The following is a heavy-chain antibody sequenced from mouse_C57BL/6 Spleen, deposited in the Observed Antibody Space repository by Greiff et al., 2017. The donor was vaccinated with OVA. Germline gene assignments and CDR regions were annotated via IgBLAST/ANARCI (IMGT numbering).Heavy chain of an antibody. D-gene: IGHD3-3*01. V-gene: IGHV1-15*01. CDR2: IDPETGGT. CDR1: GYTFTDYE. CDR3: TRGGRRYYFDY. Sequence: VKLMESGAELVRPGASVTLSCKASGYTFTDYEMHWVKQTPVHGLEWIGAIDPETGGTAYNQKFKGKAILTADKSSSTAYMELRSLTSEDSAVYYCTRGGRRYYFDYWGQGTTLTVSS. J-gene: IGHJ2*01.